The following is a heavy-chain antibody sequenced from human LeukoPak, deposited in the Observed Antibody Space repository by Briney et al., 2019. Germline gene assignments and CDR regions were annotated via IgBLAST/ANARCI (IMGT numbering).Heavy chain of an antibody. Sequence: ASVKVSCKASGYTFTSYYMHWVRQAPGQGLEWMGIVNPSGGSTSYAQKFQGRVTMTRDMSTSTVYMELSSLRSEDTAVYYCARESDTIEIDYWGQGTLVTVSS. CDR2: VNPSGGST. J-gene: IGHJ4*02. CDR3: ARESDTIEIDY. D-gene: IGHD3-10*01. CDR1: GYTFTSYY. V-gene: IGHV1-46*01.